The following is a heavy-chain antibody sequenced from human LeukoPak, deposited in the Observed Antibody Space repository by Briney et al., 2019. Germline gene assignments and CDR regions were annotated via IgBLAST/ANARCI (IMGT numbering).Heavy chain of an antibody. CDR3: ARDHKYYYDRSGHPYYYYYMDV. D-gene: IGHD3-22*01. CDR1: GFTVSSNY. J-gene: IGHJ6*03. Sequence: GGSLRLSCAASGFTVSSNYMSWVRQAPGKGLEWVSVIYSGGSTYYADSVKGRFTISRDNSKNTLYLQMNSLRAEDTAVYYCARDHKYYYDRSGHPYYYYYMDVWGKGTTVTVSS. CDR2: IYSGGST. V-gene: IGHV3-66*02.